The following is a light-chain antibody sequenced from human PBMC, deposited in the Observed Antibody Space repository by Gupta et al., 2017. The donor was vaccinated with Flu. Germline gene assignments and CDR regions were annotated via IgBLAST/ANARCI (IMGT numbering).Light chain of an antibody. J-gene: IGKJ2*01. CDR2: DAS. V-gene: IGKV3-11*01. CDR3: QQRSDWPPYT. Sequence: EIVLTQSPATLSLSPGERATLSCRASQGISSYLAWYQQKPGQAPRLLIYDASNRATGIPARFDGSGSGTDFTLTISSREPEDFAVYYCQQRSDWPPYTFGQGTKLEIK. CDR1: QGISSY.